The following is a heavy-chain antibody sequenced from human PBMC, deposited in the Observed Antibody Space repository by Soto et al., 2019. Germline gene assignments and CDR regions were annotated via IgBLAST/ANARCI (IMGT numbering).Heavy chain of an antibody. CDR1: GGSFSGYY. Sequence: SETLSLTCAVYGGSFSGYYWSWIRQPPGKGLEWIGEINHSGSTNYNPSLKSRVTISVDTSKNQFSLKLSSVTPPDTAVYYCGRGGRFKYYYSGRDVWGQGTTVTVSS. CDR2: INHSGST. CDR3: GRGGRFKYYYSGRDV. V-gene: IGHV4-34*01. J-gene: IGHJ6*02.